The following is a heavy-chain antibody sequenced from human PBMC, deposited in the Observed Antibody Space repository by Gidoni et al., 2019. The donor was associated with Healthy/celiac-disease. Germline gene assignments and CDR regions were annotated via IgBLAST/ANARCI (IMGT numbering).Heavy chain of an antibody. CDR2: IIPIFGTA. V-gene: IGHV1-69*06. J-gene: IGHJ4*02. CDR3: ASGRDFWSGYLLS. Sequence: GQGLEWMGGIIPIFGTANYAQKFQGRVTITADKSTSTAYMELSSLRSEDTAVYYCASGRDFWSGYLLSWGQGTLVTVSS. D-gene: IGHD3-3*01.